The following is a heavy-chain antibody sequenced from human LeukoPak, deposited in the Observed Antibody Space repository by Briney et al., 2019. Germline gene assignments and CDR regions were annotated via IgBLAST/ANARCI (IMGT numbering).Heavy chain of an antibody. V-gene: IGHV4-59*11. D-gene: IGHD3-16*01. CDR2: IYYSGST. J-gene: IGHJ4*02. Sequence: PSETLSLTCTVSGGSISSHYWSWIRQPPGKGLEWIGYIYYSGSTNYNPSLKSRVTISVDTSKNQFSLKPSSVTAADTAVYYCASYLGAVYHFDYWGQGTLVTVSS. CDR1: GGSISSHY. CDR3: ASYLGAVYHFDY.